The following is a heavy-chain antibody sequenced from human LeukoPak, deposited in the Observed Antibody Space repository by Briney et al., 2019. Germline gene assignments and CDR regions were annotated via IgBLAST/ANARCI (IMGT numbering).Heavy chain of an antibody. Sequence: ASVKVSCKASGYTFTSYGISWVRHAPGQGLEWMGWISAYNGNTNYAQKLQGRVTMTTDTSTSTAYMELRSLRSDDTAVYYCARDLSLYYYGSGSYNGYYYYYMDVWGKGTTVTVSS. CDR2: ISAYNGNT. V-gene: IGHV1-18*01. J-gene: IGHJ6*03. CDR3: ARDLSLYYYGSGSYNGYYYYYMDV. CDR1: GYTFTSYG. D-gene: IGHD3-10*01.